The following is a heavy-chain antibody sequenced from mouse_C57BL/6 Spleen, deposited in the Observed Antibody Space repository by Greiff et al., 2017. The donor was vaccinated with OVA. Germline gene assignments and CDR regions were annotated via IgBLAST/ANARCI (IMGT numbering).Heavy chain of an antibody. CDR3: ARGQWLPAWFAY. CDR2: INPSNGGT. D-gene: IGHD2-2*01. CDR1: GYTFTSYW. J-gene: IGHJ3*01. V-gene: IGHV1-53*01. Sequence: QVQLQQPGTELVKPGASVKLSCKASGYTFTSYWMHWVKQRPGQGLEWIGNINPSNGGTNYNEKFKSKATLTVDKCSSTAYMQLSSLTSEDSAFYYCARGQWLPAWFAYWGQGTLVTVSA.